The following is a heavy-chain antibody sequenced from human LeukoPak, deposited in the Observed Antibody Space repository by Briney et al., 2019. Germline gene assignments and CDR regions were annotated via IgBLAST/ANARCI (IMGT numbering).Heavy chain of an antibody. CDR1: GGTSSSYA. D-gene: IGHD5-18*01. CDR3: ARDLTLRRGYSYACFDY. CDR2: IIPILGIA. V-gene: IGHV1-69*04. Sequence: ASVKVSCKASGGTSSSYAISWVRQAPGQGLEWMGRIIPILGIANYAQKFQGRVTITADKSTSTAYMELSSLRSEDTAVYYCARDLTLRRGYSYACFDYWGQGTLVTVSS. J-gene: IGHJ4*02.